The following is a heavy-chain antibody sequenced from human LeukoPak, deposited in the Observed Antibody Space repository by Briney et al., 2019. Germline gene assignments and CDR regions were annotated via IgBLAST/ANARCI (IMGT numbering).Heavy chain of an antibody. J-gene: IGHJ6*03. CDR1: GYTFTSYG. V-gene: IGHV1-18*01. CDR2: ISAYNGNT. Sequence: ASVKVSCKASGYTFTSYGISWVRQAPGQGLEWMGWISAYNGNTNYAQKLEGRVAMTTDTSTSAAYMELRRLSSDDTAVYYCARRIVGAPPYYYYYMDVWGKGTTVTVSS. D-gene: IGHD1-26*01. CDR3: ARRIVGAPPYYYYYMDV.